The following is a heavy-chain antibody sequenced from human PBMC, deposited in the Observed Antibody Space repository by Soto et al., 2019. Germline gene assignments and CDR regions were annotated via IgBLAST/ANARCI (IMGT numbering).Heavy chain of an antibody. Sequence: QVQLVESGGGVVQPGRSLRLSCAASGFTFSSYGMHWVRQAPGKGLEWVAVIWHDGSNKDYADSVKGRFTISRDNSKNTLYLQMNSLRGEDTAVYYCAREWVGIGGYFYGMDVWGQGTTVTVSS. J-gene: IGHJ6*02. CDR3: AREWVGIGGYFYGMDV. CDR1: GFTFSSYG. D-gene: IGHD2-15*01. CDR2: IWHDGSNK. V-gene: IGHV3-33*01.